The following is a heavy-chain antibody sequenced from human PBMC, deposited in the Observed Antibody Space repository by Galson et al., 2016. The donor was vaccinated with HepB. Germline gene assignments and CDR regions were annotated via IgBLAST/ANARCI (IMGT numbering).Heavy chain of an antibody. CDR2: ITVVNGNT. CDR1: GNTFTASA. D-gene: IGHD2-15*01. V-gene: IGHV1-3*01. Sequence: SVKVSCKASGNTFTASAIHWVRQAPGQRLEWMGWITVVNGNTKYSQKFQDRVTFTSDTSASTAYMDLGSLKSEDTAVYYCARIGGGSSGFDYWGQGSLVTVSS. CDR3: ARIGGGSSGFDY. J-gene: IGHJ4*02.